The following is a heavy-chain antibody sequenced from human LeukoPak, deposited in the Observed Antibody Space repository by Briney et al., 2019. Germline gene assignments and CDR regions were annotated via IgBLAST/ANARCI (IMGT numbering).Heavy chain of an antibody. J-gene: IGHJ4*02. D-gene: IGHD3-3*01. CDR1: GLIVSSNY. V-gene: IGHV3-7*03. CDR2: IKQDGSEK. CDR3: ARDLFYSTLDY. Sequence: PGGSLRLSCAVSGLIVSSNYMSWVRQAPGKGLEWVANIKQDGSEKYYVDSVKGRFTISRDNAKNSLYLQMNSLRVEDTAVYYCARDLFYSTLDYWGQGTPVTVPS.